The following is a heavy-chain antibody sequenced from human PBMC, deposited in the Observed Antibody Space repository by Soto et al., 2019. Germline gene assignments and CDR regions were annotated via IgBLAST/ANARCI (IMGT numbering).Heavy chain of an antibody. CDR3: ARCTIGARQHLDY. CDR1: GFTFSSYA. V-gene: IGHV3-30*03. CDR2: ISIRGGDE. Sequence: QVQLVESGGGVVQPGKSLRLSCAASGFTFSSYAMHWARQAPGKGLEWVTVISIRGGDEYYAESVRGRFTISRDDSKNTLYMQMDSLRVEDTAVYYCARCTIGARQHLDYWGQGTLVTVSS. J-gene: IGHJ4*02. D-gene: IGHD6-6*01.